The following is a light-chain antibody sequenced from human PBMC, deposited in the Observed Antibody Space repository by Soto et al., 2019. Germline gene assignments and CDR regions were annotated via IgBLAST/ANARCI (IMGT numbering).Light chain of an antibody. Sequence: EIVMTQSPATLSVSPGERATLSCRAGQSVSINLAWYQQKSGQAPRLLIYAASARATGIPARFSGSGSGTEFTLTISSLQSEDFAVYYCQQYNNWPWTFGQGTKVDNK. CDR2: AAS. J-gene: IGKJ1*01. V-gene: IGKV3-15*01. CDR1: QSVSIN. CDR3: QQYNNWPWT.